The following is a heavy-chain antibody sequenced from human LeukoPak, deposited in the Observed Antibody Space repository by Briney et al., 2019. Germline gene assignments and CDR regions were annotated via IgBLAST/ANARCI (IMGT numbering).Heavy chain of an antibody. V-gene: IGHV3-48*01. CDR2: ISPSSSTI. CDR1: GFTFSTYS. CDR3: ARDYYSSSWDNGY. D-gene: IGHD6-13*01. Sequence: GGSLRLSCAASGFTFSTYSMNWVRQAPGKGLEWVSYISPSSSTIYYADSVKGRFTISRDSDKNSLYLQMNSLRAEDTAVYYCARDYYSSSWDNGYWGQGTLVTVSS. J-gene: IGHJ4*02.